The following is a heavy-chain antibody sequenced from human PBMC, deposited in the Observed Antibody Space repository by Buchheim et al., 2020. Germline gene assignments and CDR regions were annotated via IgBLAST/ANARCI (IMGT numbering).Heavy chain of an antibody. Sequence: EVQLVESGGGLAQPGGSLRVSCAAPGFHVSTYDMFWVRQSRGQGLEWVASIGTARDTYYRDSVKGRFTISRDNAKNSLLLQMNSLRVGDTAVYYCARGRYSDYELLRPSLPDYLGQGT. CDR3: ARGRYSDYELLRPSLPDY. CDR1: GFHVSTYD. D-gene: IGHD5-12*01. J-gene: IGHJ4*02. CDR2: IGTARDT. V-gene: IGHV3-13*01.